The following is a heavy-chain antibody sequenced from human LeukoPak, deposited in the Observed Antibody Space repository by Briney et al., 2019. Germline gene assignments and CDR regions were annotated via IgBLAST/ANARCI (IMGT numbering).Heavy chain of an antibody. V-gene: IGHV4-38-2*02. CDR1: GYSISSGYY. CDR2: IYHSGST. J-gene: IGHJ4*02. D-gene: IGHD5/OR15-5a*01. Sequence: SETLSLTCTVSGYSISSGYYWGWIRQPPGKGLEWIGSIYHSGSTYYNPSLKSRVTISVGTSKNQFSLKLSSVTAADTAVYYCASASVRSYFDYWGQGTLVTVSS. CDR3: ASASVRSYFDY.